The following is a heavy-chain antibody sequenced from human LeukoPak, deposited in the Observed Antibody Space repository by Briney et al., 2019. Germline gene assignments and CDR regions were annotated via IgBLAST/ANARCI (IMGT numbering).Heavy chain of an antibody. CDR1: GFTFSSYA. CDR3: ASAAATPRVYYFDY. D-gene: IGHD6-25*01. J-gene: IGHJ4*02. CDR2: ISYDGSNK. Sequence: GGSLRLSCTASGFTFSSYAMHWVRQAPGKGLEWVAVISYDGSNKYYADSVKGRFTISRDNSKNTLYLQMNSLRAEDTAVYYCASAAATPRVYYFDYWGQGTLVTVSS. V-gene: IGHV3-30-3*01.